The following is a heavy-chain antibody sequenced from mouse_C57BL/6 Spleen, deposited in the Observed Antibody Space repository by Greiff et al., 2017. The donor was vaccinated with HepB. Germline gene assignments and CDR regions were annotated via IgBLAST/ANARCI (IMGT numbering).Heavy chain of an antibody. CDR3: ARGGLYGNYWYFDV. D-gene: IGHD2-1*01. CDR1: GYAFSSSW. CDR2: IYPGDGDT. V-gene: IGHV1-82*01. Sequence: VQLQQSGPELVKPGASVKISCKASGYAFSSSWMNWVKQRPGKGLEWIGRIYPGDGDTNYNGKFKGKATLTADKSSSTAYMQLSSLTSEDSAVYFCARGGLYGNYWYFDVWGTGTTVTVSS. J-gene: IGHJ1*03.